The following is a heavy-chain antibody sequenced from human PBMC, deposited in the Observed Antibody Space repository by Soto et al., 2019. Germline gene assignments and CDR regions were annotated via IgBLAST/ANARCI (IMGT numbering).Heavy chain of an antibody. CDR2: ISGSGDKT. J-gene: IGHJ5*02. V-gene: IGHV3-23*01. D-gene: IGHD6-13*01. CDR1: GFSFSNFA. Sequence: VGSLRFSCAASGFSFSNFAMSWVRQAPGTGLEWVSSISGSGDKTYYLDSVKGRFTISRDNSKNTLYLHMNSLGAEDTAVYFCAKDYASTWYWYFDPWGQGTRVTVSS. CDR3: AKDYASTWYWYFDP.